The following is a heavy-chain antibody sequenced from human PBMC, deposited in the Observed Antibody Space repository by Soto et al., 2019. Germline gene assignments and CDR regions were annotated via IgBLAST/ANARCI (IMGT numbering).Heavy chain of an antibody. Sequence: SETLSLTCTVSGGSISSSSYYWGWIRQPPGKGLEWIGNVFYSGSTYYKSSLKSRLTISIDTSKNQFSLKLSSVTAADTAVYYCARLTHRSGYSYGYDFWGQGTLVTVSS. D-gene: IGHD5-18*01. CDR1: GGSISSSSYY. V-gene: IGHV4-39*01. CDR2: VFYSGST. J-gene: IGHJ4*02. CDR3: ARLTHRSGYSYGYDF.